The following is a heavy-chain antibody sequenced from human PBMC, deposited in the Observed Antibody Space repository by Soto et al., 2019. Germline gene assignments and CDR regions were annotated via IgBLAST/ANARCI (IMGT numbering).Heavy chain of an antibody. CDR1: GFTFSSYA. D-gene: IGHD6-13*01. CDR3: ARDHGQQLVSNWFDP. CDR2: ISYDGSNK. V-gene: IGHV3-30-3*01. Sequence: GGSLRLSCAASGFTFSSYAMHWVRQAPGKGLEWVAVISYDGSNKYYADSVKGRFTISRDNSKNTLYLQMNSLRAEDTAVYYCARDHGQQLVSNWFDPWGQGTLVTVSS. J-gene: IGHJ5*02.